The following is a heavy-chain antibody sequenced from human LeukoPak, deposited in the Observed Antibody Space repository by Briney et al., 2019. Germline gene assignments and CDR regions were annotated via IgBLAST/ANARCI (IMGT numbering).Heavy chain of an antibody. CDR2: INPNSGGT. V-gene: IGHV1-2*02. CDR3: ARELLPWYGMDV. Sequence: AASVKVSCKASGYTFTGYYMHWVRQAPGQGLEWKGWINPNSGGTNYAQKFQGRVTMTRDTSISTAYMELSRLRSDDTAVYYCARELLPWYGMDVWGQGTTVTVSS. D-gene: IGHD3-22*01. CDR1: GYTFTGYY. J-gene: IGHJ6*02.